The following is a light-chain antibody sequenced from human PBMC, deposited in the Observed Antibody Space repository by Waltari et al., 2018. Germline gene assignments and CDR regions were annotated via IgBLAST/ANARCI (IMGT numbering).Light chain of an antibody. CDR2: DVS. J-gene: IGLJ1*01. CDR1: SRDVGGSHF. Sequence: QSALTQPRSVSGPPGQSVTISCTGTSRDVGGSHFVSWFQQLPGSAPKLLIYDVSERPPGMPDRFSGSKSANTASLTSSGLQAEDEADYYCCSYVDTYTYVFGPGTRVIVL. V-gene: IGLV2-11*01. CDR3: CSYVDTYTYV.